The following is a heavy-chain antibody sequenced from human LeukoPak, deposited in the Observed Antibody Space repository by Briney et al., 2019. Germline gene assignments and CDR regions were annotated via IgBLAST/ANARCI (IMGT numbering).Heavy chain of an antibody. CDR2: INPNSGAT. Sequence: ASVKVSCKASGDNLMDHALHWVRQAPGQGLEWMGWINPNSGATNYAQRFQGRVTMTRDTSISTPNIILSRLTSDGTAWLYCARGTGEGYSYGRYFFDYWGQGTLVTVSS. J-gene: IGHJ4*02. CDR1: GDNLMDHA. CDR3: ARGTGEGYSYGRYFFDY. V-gene: IGHV1-2*02. D-gene: IGHD5-18*01.